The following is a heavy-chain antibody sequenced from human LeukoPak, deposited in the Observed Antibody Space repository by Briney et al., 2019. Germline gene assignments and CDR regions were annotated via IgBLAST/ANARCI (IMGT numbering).Heavy chain of an antibody. CDR1: GGTFSSYA. J-gene: IGHJ6*04. CDR3: ARTQRRPDTAMVKFEGMDV. V-gene: IGHV1-69*05. CDR2: IIPIFGTA. Sequence: ASVKVSCKASGGTFSSYAISWVRQAPGQGLEWMGGIIPIFGTANYAQKFQGRVTITTDESTSTAYMELSSLRSEDMAVYYCARTQRRPDTAMVKFEGMDVWGKGTTVTVSS. D-gene: IGHD5-18*01.